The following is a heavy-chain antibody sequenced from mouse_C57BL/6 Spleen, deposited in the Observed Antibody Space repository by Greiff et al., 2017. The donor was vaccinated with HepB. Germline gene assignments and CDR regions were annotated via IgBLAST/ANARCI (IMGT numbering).Heavy chain of an antibody. CDR3: ARGGAYYSNYGGAWFAY. J-gene: IGHJ3*01. CDR1: GYTFTGYW. D-gene: IGHD2-5*01. V-gene: IGHV1-9*01. CDR2: ILPGSGST. Sequence: QVQLQQSGAELLKPGASVKLSCKATGYTFTGYWIEWVKQRPGHGLEWIGEILPGSGSTNYNEKFKGKATFTADTSSNTAYMQLSSLTTEDSAIYYCARGGAYYSNYGGAWFAYWGQGTLVTVSA.